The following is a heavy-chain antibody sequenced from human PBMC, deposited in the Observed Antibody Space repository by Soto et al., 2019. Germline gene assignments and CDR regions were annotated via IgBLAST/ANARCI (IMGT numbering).Heavy chain of an antibody. J-gene: IGHJ6*02. D-gene: IGHD1-1*01. CDR1: GFTFSNYG. V-gene: IGHV3-30*18. Sequence: QVQLVESGGGVVQPGTSLRLSCAASGFTFSNYGMHWVRQTPGKGLEWVALILYDGGNEYYADSVKGRFTISRDNSKNTLYLQVSSLRAEDTAVYYCAKSRDAYNFYFYYGMDVWGQGTSVTVSS. CDR3: AKSRDAYNFYFYYGMDV. CDR2: ILYDGGNE.